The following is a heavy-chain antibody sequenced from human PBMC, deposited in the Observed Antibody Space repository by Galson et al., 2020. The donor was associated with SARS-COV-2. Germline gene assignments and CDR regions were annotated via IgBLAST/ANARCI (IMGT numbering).Heavy chain of an antibody. Sequence: ASVKVPCKVSGYTLTELSMHWVRQAPGKGLEWMGGFDPEDGETIYAQKFQGRVTMTEDTSTDTAYMELSSLRSEDTAVYYCATAPTVTTYSYIYPRKIYYYYGMDVWGQGTTVTVSS. V-gene: IGHV1-24*01. CDR3: ATAPTVTTYSYIYPRKIYYYYGMDV. D-gene: IGHD4-17*01. CDR1: GYTLTELS. CDR2: FDPEDGET. J-gene: IGHJ6*02.